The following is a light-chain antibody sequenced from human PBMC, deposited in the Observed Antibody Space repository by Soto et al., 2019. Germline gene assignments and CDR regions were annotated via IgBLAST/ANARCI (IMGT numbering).Light chain of an antibody. Sequence: IILTQSPGALSLTPRERATLSCRASQSVRSNLAWYQQKPGQAPRLLIYGASTRATGIPARFSGSGSGTEFTLTISSLQSEDFAVYSWQQYNNWPTFGQGTKVDVK. CDR3: QQYNNWPT. CDR2: GAS. J-gene: IGKJ1*01. CDR1: QSVRSN. V-gene: IGKV3-15*01.